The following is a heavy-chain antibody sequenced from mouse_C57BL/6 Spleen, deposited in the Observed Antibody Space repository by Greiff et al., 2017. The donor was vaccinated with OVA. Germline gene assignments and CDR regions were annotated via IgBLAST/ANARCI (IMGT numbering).Heavy chain of an antibody. CDR2: ISSGGSYT. V-gene: IGHV5-6*01. J-gene: IGHJ2*01. CDR3: AGGNYAFDY. D-gene: IGHD2-1*01. Sequence: EVHLVESGGDLVKPGGSLKLSCAASGFTFSSYGMSWVRQTPDKRLEWVATISSGGSYTYYPDSVKGRFTISRDNAKNTLYLQMSSLKSEDTAMYYCAGGNYAFDYWGQATTLTVSS. CDR1: GFTFSSYG.